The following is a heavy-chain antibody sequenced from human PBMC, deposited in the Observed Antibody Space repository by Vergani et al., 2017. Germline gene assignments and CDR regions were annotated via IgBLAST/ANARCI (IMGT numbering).Heavy chain of an antibody. Sequence: EVQLVESGGGLVPPGRSLRLSCAASGFSFGDYAMTWVRQAPGKGLEWVAFIRNKAYGGTTEYAASVKGRFTISRDDSKRLAYLQLSGLKTEDTAEYFCSRGRGYRFGYSDYWGQGTLVTVSS. J-gene: IGHJ4*02. CDR2: IRNKAYGGTT. CDR1: GFSFGDYA. D-gene: IGHD5-18*01. CDR3: SRGRGYRFGYSDY. V-gene: IGHV3-49*04.